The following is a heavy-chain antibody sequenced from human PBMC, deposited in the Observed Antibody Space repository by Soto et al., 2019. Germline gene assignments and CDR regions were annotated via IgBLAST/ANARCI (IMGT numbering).Heavy chain of an antibody. D-gene: IGHD3-16*01. J-gene: IGHJ4*02. CDR2: ISAYNGNT. Sequence: QVQLVQSGAEVKKPGASVKVSCKASGYTFTNFGISWVRQAPGQGLEWMGWISAYNGNTNYAQNFQGRVTMTTDTSTSTADMALRSRRSDDRAVYYCARGGTPIDCWGQGTLVTVSS. CDR3: ARGGTPIDC. CDR1: GYTFTNFG. V-gene: IGHV1-18*01.